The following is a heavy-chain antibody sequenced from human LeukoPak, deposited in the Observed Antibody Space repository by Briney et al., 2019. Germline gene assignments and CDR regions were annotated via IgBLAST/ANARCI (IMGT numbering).Heavy chain of an antibody. V-gene: IGHV3-33*01. Sequence: GGSLRLSCAASGFAFSTYAMYWVRQAPGKGLEWVTVIWYDGSNKYYADSVKGRFTISRDNSKNTLYLQMNSLRAEDTAVYYCARGAYCSDDSCPGAFDIWGQGTMVTLSS. J-gene: IGHJ3*02. CDR2: IWYDGSNK. D-gene: IGHD2-15*01. CDR1: GFAFSTYA. CDR3: ARGAYCSDDSCPGAFDI.